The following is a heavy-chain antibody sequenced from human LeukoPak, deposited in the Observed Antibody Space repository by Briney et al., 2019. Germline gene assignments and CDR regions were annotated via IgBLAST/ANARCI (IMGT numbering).Heavy chain of an antibody. D-gene: IGHD5-18*01. CDR3: ARADSYGFYFDY. CDR2: IYYSGST. J-gene: IGHJ4*02. V-gene: IGHV4-61*01. Sequence: SETLSLTCTVSGGSVSSGSYYWSWIRQPPGKGLEWIGYIYYSGSTNYNPSLKSRVTISVDTSKNQFSLKLSSVTAADTAVYYCARADSYGFYFDYWGQGTLVTVPS. CDR1: GGSVSSGSYY.